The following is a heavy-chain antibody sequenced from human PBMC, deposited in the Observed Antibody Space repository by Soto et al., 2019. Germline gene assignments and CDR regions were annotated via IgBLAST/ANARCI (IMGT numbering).Heavy chain of an antibody. CDR1: GGSISSTGFY. CDR3: ARLRRDGQTGYAFDI. CDR2: VYYSGNT. V-gene: IGHV4-39*01. D-gene: IGHD7-27*01. Sequence: NPSETLSLTCTVSGGSISSTGFYCGWIRQPPGKGLEWIGNVYYSGNTYYNPSLKSRVTMSVDTSKNQFSLKLSSVTAADTAVYYCARLRRDGQTGYAFDIWGQGTMVTVSS. J-gene: IGHJ3*02.